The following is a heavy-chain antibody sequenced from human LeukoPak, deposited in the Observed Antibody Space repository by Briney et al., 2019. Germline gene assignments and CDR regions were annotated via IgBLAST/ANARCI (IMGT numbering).Heavy chain of an antibody. D-gene: IGHD6-13*01. CDR1: GFTFSSYW. CDR3: ARGGYSSSWYPHPLY. CDR2: INSDGSST. V-gene: IGHV3-74*01. Sequence: GGSLRLSCAASGFTFSSYWMHWLRQAPGKGLVWVSRINSDGSSTSYADSVKGRFTISRDNAKNTLHLQMNSLRAEDTAVYYCARGGYSSSWYPHPLYWGQGTLVTVSS. J-gene: IGHJ4*02.